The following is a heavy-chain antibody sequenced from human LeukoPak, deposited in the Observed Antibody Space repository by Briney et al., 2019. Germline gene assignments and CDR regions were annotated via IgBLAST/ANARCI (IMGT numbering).Heavy chain of an antibody. V-gene: IGHV3-30*18. D-gene: IGHD6-19*01. CDR2: ISYDGSNK. CDR3: AKDRGAVAVDY. J-gene: IGHJ4*02. CDR1: GFTFSSYG. Sequence: PGGSLRLSCVASGFTFSSYGMHWVRQAPGKGLEWVAVISYDGSNKYYADSVKGRFTISRDNSKNTLYLQMNSLRAEDTAVYYCAKDRGAVAVDYWGQGTLVTVSS.